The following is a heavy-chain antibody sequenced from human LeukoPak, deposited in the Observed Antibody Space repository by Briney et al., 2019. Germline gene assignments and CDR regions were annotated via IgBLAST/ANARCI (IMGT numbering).Heavy chain of an antibody. J-gene: IGHJ4*02. V-gene: IGHV1-18*01. CDR1: GYTFTSYG. D-gene: IGHD3-22*01. CDR2: ISAYNGKT. CDR3: ARDLRNYYDSGGYGY. Sequence: GASVKVSCKASGYTFTSYGITWVRQAPGQGLEWMGWISAYNGKTNYAQKLQGRVTMTTDTATSTAYMELRSLRSDDTAVYYCARDLRNYYDSGGYGYWGQGTLVTVSS.